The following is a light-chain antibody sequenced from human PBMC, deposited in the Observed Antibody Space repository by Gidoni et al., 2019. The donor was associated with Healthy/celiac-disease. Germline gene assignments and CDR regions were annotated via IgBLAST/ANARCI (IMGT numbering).Light chain of an antibody. Sequence: VMTQSPATLSVCPGERATLSCRASQSVSSNLAWYQQQPGQAPRLLIYGASTRATGIPARFSGSGSGTEFTLTISSLQSEDFAVYYCQQYNNWPSRYTFGQGTKLEIK. J-gene: IGKJ2*01. CDR1: QSVSSN. V-gene: IGKV3-15*01. CDR3: QQYNNWPSRYT. CDR2: GAS.